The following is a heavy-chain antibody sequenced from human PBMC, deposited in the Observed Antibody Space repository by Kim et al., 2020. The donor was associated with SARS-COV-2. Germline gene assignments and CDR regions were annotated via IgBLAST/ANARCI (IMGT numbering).Heavy chain of an antibody. CDR3: ARDGDDTAMGHGYYFDY. D-gene: IGHD5-18*01. V-gene: IGHV1-46*01. J-gene: IGHJ4*02. Sequence: FQGRVTLTRDTSTSTVYMELSSLRYEDTAVYYCARDGDDTAMGHGYYFDYWGQGTLVTVSS.